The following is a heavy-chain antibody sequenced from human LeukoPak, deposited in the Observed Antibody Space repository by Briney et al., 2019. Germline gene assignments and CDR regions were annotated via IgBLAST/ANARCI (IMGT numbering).Heavy chain of an antibody. CDR1: GFTFSSSW. CDR2: IKQDGSEK. J-gene: IGHJ6*02. Sequence: GGSLTLSCAASGFTFSSSWMSWVRQAPGKGLEWVANIKQDGSEKYYVDSVKGRFTISRDNAKNSLYLQMNSLRAEDTAVYYCARDLTYYYYGWTSGAKGPRSPSP. CDR3: ARDLTYYYYGWTS. V-gene: IGHV3-7*01.